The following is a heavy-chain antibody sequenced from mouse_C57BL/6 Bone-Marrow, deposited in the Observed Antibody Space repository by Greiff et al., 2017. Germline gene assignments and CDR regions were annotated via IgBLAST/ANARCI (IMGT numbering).Heavy chain of an antibody. Sequence: VQLQQPGAELVKPGASVKLSCKASGYTFTSYWMHWVKQRPGQGLEWIGMIHPNSGSTNYNEKFKSKATLTVDKSSSTPYLQLSSLTSEDSAVYYCARGYGSSPWYFDVWGTGTTVTVSS. D-gene: IGHD1-1*01. CDR1: GYTFTSYW. CDR3: ARGYGSSPWYFDV. CDR2: IHPNSGST. V-gene: IGHV1-64*01. J-gene: IGHJ1*03.